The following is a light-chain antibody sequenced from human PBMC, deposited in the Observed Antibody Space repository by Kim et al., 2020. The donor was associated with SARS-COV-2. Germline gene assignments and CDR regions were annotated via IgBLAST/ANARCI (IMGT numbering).Light chain of an antibody. CDR2: AAS. Sequence: APGESATLSCRASQSMSSNFLAWYQQKPGQAPRLLIYAASKRATGIPDRFSGSGSGTDFTLTISRLDPEDFAVYYCQQSGNARWTFGQGTKVEIK. V-gene: IGKV3-20*01. CDR3: QQSGNARWT. CDR1: QSMSSNF. J-gene: IGKJ1*01.